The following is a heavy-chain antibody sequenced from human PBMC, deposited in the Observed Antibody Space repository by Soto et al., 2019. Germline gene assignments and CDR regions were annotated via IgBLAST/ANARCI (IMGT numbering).Heavy chain of an antibody. J-gene: IGHJ4*02. CDR1: GFTFSSYA. CDR2: ISGSDDST. V-gene: IGHV3-23*01. Sequence: EVQLLESGGGLVQPGESLRLSCAASGFTFSSYAMRWVRQAPGKGLEWVSVISGSDDSTYYADSVKGRFTISRDNSKNTLYLQMNSLRAEDTAVYYCAKRSSSSTLDYWGQGTLVTVSS. CDR3: AKRSSSSTLDY. D-gene: IGHD6-6*01.